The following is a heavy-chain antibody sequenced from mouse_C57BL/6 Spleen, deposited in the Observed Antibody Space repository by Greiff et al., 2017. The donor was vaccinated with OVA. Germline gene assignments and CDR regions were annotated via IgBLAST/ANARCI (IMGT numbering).Heavy chain of an antibody. J-gene: IGHJ2*01. CDR3: TTGYYFDY. V-gene: IGHV14-4*01. Sequence: VQLQQSGAELVRPGASVTLSCTASGFNIHDVYMHWVKPTPAQGLVWFGWIYPVNGDTDYAPKFQGQATITADTSSNTAYLHLSSLTSEDTAVYYCTTGYYFDYWGQGTTLTVSS. CDR2: IYPVNGDT. CDR1: GFNIHDVY.